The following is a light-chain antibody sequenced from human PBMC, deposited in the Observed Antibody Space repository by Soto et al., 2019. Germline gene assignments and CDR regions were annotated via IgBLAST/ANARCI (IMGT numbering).Light chain of an antibody. Sequence: DIQMTQSPSSLSASVGARVTISCQASQDIGDSLNWYQQKEGRTPKLLIYDSLHLEPGVPSRFSGSRSGTRFSLTISSMQPEDVAPYFCQQYGSLPITFGQGTQL. J-gene: IGKJ5*01. CDR1: QDIGDS. V-gene: IGKV1-33*01. CDR2: DSL. CDR3: QQYGSLPIT.